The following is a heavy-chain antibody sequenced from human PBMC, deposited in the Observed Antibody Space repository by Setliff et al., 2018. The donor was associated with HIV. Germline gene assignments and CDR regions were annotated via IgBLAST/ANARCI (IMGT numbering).Heavy chain of an antibody. CDR1: GGSISSGSYY. D-gene: IGHD3-22*01. CDR2: IYTSGST. V-gene: IGHV4-61*09. CDR3: ARDYYYDSSGYSNWFDP. J-gene: IGHJ5*02. Sequence: SETLSLTCTVSGGSISSGSYYWSWLRPPAGKGLEWIGHIYTSGSTNYNPSLKSRVTISVDTSKNQFSLKLSSVTAADTAVYYCARDYYYDSSGYSNWFDPWGQGTLVTVS.